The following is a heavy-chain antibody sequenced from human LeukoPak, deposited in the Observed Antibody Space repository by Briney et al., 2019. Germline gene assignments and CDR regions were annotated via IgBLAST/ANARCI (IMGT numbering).Heavy chain of an antibody. D-gene: IGHD6-13*01. CDR3: ARNWDLLPAAGTDYFDY. Sequence: RSLSPSRAPSGFTSTSYSMNWVRPAPRNRLEWVSSISSSISYRYHTDSVKGRFTISRDNDKNALYMQMNSLSAEDTAVYYCARNWDLLPAAGTDYFDYWGQGTLVTVSS. CDR1: GFTSTSYS. V-gene: IGHV3-21*01. J-gene: IGHJ4*02. CDR2: ISSSISYR.